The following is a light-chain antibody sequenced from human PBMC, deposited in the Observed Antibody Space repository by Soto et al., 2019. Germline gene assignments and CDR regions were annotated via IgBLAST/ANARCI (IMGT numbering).Light chain of an antibody. Sequence: QSVLTQPASVSVSPGQSITISCTGTSSDVGGYNYVSWYQQHPGKAPKLMIYEVSNRPSGVSNRFSGSKSDNTASLTISGLQAEDEADYHCSSYTSFSTYVFGTGTKVTVL. V-gene: IGLV2-14*01. CDR1: SSDVGGYNY. J-gene: IGLJ1*01. CDR2: EVS. CDR3: SSYTSFSTYV.